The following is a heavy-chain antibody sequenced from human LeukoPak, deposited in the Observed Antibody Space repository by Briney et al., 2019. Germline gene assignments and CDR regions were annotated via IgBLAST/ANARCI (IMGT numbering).Heavy chain of an antibody. V-gene: IGHV3-48*03. CDR2: ISSSSTTK. CDR1: GLSFSSCE. CDR3: ARGGSTGYDYNAFDI. Sequence: QPGGSLRLSCAASGLSFSSCEMNWVRQAPGKGLEWVSYISSSSTTKLYADSVKGRFTISRDNSKNSLYLQMNSLSAEDTAVYYCARGGSTGYDYNAFDIWGQGTMVTVSS. D-gene: IGHD3-16*01. J-gene: IGHJ3*02.